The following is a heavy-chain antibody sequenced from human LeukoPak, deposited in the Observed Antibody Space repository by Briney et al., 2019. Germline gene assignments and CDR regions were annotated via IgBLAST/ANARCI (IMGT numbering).Heavy chain of an antibody. J-gene: IGHJ5*02. D-gene: IGHD3-3*01. CDR2: TYTSGST. V-gene: IGHV4-4*07. CDR1: GGSISSYY. Sequence: KPSETLSLTCTVSGGSISSYYWSWIRQPAGKGLEWIGRTYTSGSTNYNPSLKSRVTMSVDTSKNQFSLKLSSVTAADTAVYYCAREDPYDFWSGYYLFDPWGQGTLVTVSS. CDR3: AREDPYDFWSGYYLFDP.